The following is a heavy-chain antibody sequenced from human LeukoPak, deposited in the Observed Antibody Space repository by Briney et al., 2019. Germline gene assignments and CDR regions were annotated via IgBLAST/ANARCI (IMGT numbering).Heavy chain of an antibody. CDR1: GFTFSTYA. Sequence: GGSLRLSCAVSGFTFSTYAMSWVRQAPGKGLEWVSSFSGSGGGTYYADSVKGRFTISRDNSKNTLYLQKNSLRGEDTAVYYCAKSGLNRFDYWGQGTLVTVSS. D-gene: IGHD2-15*01. CDR3: AKSGLNRFDY. V-gene: IGHV3-23*01. J-gene: IGHJ4*02. CDR2: FSGSGGGT.